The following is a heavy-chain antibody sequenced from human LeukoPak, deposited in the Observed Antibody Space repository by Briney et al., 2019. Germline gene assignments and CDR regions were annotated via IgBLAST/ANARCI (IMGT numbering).Heavy chain of an antibody. Sequence: SETLSLTCTVSGGSISSYYWSWIRQPAGKGLEWIGRIYTSGSTNYNPSLKSRVTMSVDTSKNQFSLKLSSVTAADTAAYYCARLGYCSGGSCYYYYYMDVWGKGTTVTVSS. V-gene: IGHV4-4*07. D-gene: IGHD2-15*01. J-gene: IGHJ6*03. CDR1: GGSISSYY. CDR2: IYTSGST. CDR3: ARLGYCSGGSCYYYYYMDV.